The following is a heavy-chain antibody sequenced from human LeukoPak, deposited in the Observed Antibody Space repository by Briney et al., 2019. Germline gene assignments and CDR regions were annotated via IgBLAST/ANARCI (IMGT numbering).Heavy chain of an antibody. CDR2: ISGSGGST. CDR3: ARGGGLDV. D-gene: IGHD3-16*01. Sequence: AGGSLRLSCAASGFTFSSYGMHWVRQAPGKGLEWVSAISGSGGSTYYADSVKGRFTISRDNAKNSLYLQMSNLRAEDTAVYFCARGGGLDVWGQGATVTVSS. CDR1: GFTFSSYG. J-gene: IGHJ6*02. V-gene: IGHV3-23*01.